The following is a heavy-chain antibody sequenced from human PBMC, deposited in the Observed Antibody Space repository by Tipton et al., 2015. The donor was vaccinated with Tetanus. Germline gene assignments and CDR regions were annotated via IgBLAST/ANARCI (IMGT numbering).Heavy chain of an antibody. J-gene: IGHJ5*02. D-gene: IGHD6-19*01. CDR1: GGSVRSGDYS. V-gene: IGHV4-61*08. Sequence: TLSLTCTVSGGSVRSGDYSWNWIRQPPGKGLEWLADVSYSGRTNSNYSLKSRITISQDTSKNHFSLTLTSVTAAVTAVYYCAFVPKHWLVPSFDPWGQGTLVTVSS. CDR3: AFVPKHWLVPSFDP. CDR2: VSYSGRT.